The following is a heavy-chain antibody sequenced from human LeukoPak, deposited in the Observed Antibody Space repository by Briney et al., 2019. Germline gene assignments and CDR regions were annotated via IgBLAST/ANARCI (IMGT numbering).Heavy chain of an antibody. V-gene: IGHV1-18*01. J-gene: IGHJ6*02. D-gene: IGHD6-19*01. CDR2: ISAYNGNT. Sequence: GASVKVSCKASGYTFTSYGISWVRQAPGQGLEWMGWISAYNGNTNYAQKLQGRVTMTTDTSTSTAYMELRSQRSDDTAVYYCARVPGKWLTHGDYYYYYGMDVWGQGTTVTVSS. CDR1: GYTFTSYG. CDR3: ARVPGKWLTHGDYYYYYGMDV.